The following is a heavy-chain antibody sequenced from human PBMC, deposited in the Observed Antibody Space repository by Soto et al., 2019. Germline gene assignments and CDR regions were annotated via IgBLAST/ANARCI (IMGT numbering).Heavy chain of an antibody. Sequence: QVQLVQSGAEVKKPGSSVKVSCKASGGTFSSYTISWVRQAPGQGLEWMGRIIPILGIANYAQKFQGRVTITADKSTSTAYIELSSLRSEDTAVYYCARPHDYYDSSGYLDYWGQGTLVTVSS. D-gene: IGHD3-22*01. V-gene: IGHV1-69*02. CDR1: GGTFSSYT. CDR3: ARPHDYYDSSGYLDY. J-gene: IGHJ4*02. CDR2: IIPILGIA.